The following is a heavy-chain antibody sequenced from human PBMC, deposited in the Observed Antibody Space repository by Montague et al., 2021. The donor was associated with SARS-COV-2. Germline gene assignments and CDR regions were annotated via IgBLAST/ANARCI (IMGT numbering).Heavy chain of an antibody. CDR3: ARWDPQTLTVISLRGKSANDY. CDR1: GGSFSGYY. J-gene: IGHJ4*02. Sequence: SETLSLTCAVYGGSFSGYYWTWIRQSPGKGLEWIAEINDRGVTNYNYNPSLGSRVTISADTSKNQFSLKLRSVTAADTAVYYCARWDPQTLTVISLRGKSANDYWGQETLVTVSS. D-gene: IGHD4-11*01. CDR2: INDRGVTNY. V-gene: IGHV4-34*01.